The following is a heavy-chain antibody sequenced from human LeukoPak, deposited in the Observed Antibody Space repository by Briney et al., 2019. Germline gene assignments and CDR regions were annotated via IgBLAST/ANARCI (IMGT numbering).Heavy chain of an antibody. J-gene: IGHJ6*03. V-gene: IGHV1-2*02. Sequence: ASVKVSCKASGYTFTGYYMHWVRQAPGQGLEWMGWINPNSGGTNYAQKFQGRVTMTRDTSISTAYMELSRLRSDDTAVYYCARSYLPGLEWLFFPYYYYMDVWGKGTTVTVSS. CDR3: ARSYLPGLEWLFFPYYYYMDV. CDR2: INPNSGGT. D-gene: IGHD3-3*01. CDR1: GYTFTGYY.